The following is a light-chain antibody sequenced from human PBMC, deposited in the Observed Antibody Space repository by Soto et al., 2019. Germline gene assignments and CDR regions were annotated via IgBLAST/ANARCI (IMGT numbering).Light chain of an antibody. Sequence: EVVLTQSPATLSLSPGERATLSCRPSQSINNYLAWYQQRPGQAPRLLIYDASNRATGIPARFSGSGSGTDFTLTISSLEPEDFAVYYCQQRSNWPPITFGQGTRLEIK. J-gene: IGKJ5*01. CDR2: DAS. CDR3: QQRSNWPPIT. V-gene: IGKV3-11*01. CDR1: QSINNY.